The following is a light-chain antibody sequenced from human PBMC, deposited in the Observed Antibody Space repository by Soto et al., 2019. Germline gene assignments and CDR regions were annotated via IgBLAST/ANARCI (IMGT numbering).Light chain of an antibody. J-gene: IGLJ3*02. Sequence: QSALTQPPSASGSPGQSVTISCTGTSSDIGAYNYVSWFQQHPGEAPKLIISEVNKRPSGVPDRFSGSKSGNTASLTVSGLQAEGEADYYCTSYGGRDNLMFGGGTKLTVL. CDR3: TSYGGRDNLM. CDR1: SSDIGAYNY. CDR2: EVN. V-gene: IGLV2-8*01.